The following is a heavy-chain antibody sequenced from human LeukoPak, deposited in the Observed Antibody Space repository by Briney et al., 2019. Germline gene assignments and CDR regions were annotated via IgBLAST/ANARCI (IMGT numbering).Heavy chain of an antibody. V-gene: IGHV4-59*08. CDR3: ASSIITGYYYYGMDV. Sequence: SETLSLTCAVSGGSISSYYWSWIRQPPGKGLEWIGYIYYSGSTNYNPSLKSRVTISVDTSKNQFSLKLSSVTAADTAVYYCASSIITGYYYYGMDVWGQGTTVTVSS. CDR2: IYYSGST. CDR1: GGSISSYY. J-gene: IGHJ6*02. D-gene: IGHD3-10*01.